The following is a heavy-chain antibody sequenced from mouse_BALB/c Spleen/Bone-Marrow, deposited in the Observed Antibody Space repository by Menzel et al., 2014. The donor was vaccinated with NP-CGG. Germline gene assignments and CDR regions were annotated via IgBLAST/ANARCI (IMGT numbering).Heavy chain of an antibody. CDR2: IWAGGST. D-gene: IGHD3-2*02. J-gene: IGHJ4*01. V-gene: IGHV2-9*02. CDR1: GFSLTNYG. Sequence: VQRVESGPGLVAPSQSLSITCTVSGFSLTNYGVHWVRQPPGKGLEWLGVIWAGGSTNYNSALMSRLSISKDNSKSQVFLKMNSLQTDDTAMYYCARVTSSAVGAMDYWGQGTSVTVSS. CDR3: ARVTSSAVGAMDY.